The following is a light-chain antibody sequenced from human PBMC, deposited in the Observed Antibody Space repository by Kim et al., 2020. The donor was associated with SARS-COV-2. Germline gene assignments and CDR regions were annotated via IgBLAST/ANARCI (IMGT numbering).Light chain of an antibody. CDR2: VNIEGSH. Sequence: KPRGTQRRGHASTTIAWHQQQTEKGPRYLMRVNIEGSHSKGDGIPERFSGSSSGAERYLTISSLQSEDEADYYCQTWGTGIQEVFGGGTQLTVL. V-gene: IGLV4-69*01. CDR1: RGHASTT. CDR3: QTWGTGIQEV. J-gene: IGLJ3*02.